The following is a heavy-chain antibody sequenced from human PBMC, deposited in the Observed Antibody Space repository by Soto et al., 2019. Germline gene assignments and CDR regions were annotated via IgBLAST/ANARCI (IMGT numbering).Heavy chain of an antibody. D-gene: IGHD3-22*01. J-gene: IGHJ3*02. CDR3: AKDTTNYYDSSGYWEHDAFDI. CDR2: ISGSGGST. V-gene: IGHV3-23*01. CDR1: GFTVSISY. Sequence: PGGSLRLSCAGSGFTVSISYMTWVRQVPGKGLEWVSAISGSGGSTYYADSVKGRFTISRDNSKNTLYLQMNSLRAEDTAVYYCAKDTTNYYDSSGYWEHDAFDIWGKGTMVTVSS.